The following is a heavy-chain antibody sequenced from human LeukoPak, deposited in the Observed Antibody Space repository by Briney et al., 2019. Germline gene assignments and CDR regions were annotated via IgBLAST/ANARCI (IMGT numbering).Heavy chain of an antibody. J-gene: IGHJ6*02. V-gene: IGHV3-33*01. D-gene: IGHD3-10*01. CDR2: IWSDGSNK. CDR3: ARALFAGAFYGMDV. CDR1: GFTFSNYG. Sequence: GRSLRLSCAASGFTFSNYGIHWVRQAPGKGMEWVAIIWSDGSNKYYADSVKGRFTISRDNTKNTLYLQMNSLRAEDTAVYYCARALFAGAFYGMDVWGQGTTVTVSS.